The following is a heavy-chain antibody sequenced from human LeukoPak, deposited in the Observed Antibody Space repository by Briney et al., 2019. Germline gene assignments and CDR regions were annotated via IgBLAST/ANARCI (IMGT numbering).Heavy chain of an antibody. V-gene: IGHV3-21*01. CDR2: ISTSSSYI. CDR3: ARTSDTSGRLYWYFDL. D-gene: IGHD3-22*01. J-gene: IGHJ2*01. CDR1: AFTFSSYS. Sequence: GGSRRLSCAASAFTFSSYSMNWIRQAPGKGLEWVSFISTSSSYIHYADSVKGRFTISRDNAKNSLYLQMNSLRAEDTAVYYCARTSDTSGRLYWYFDLWGRGTLVTVSS.